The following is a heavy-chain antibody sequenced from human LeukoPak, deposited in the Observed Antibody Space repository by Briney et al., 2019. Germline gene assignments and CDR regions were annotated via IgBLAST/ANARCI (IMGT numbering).Heavy chain of an antibody. CDR3: ARAVITIGYVYYYYYMDV. J-gene: IGHJ6*03. Sequence: GGSLRLSCAASGFTFSSYSMNWVRQAPGKGLEWVSSISSSSSYIYYADSVKGRFTISRDNAKNSLYLQMNSLRAEDTAVYYCARAVITIGYVYYYYYMDVWGKGTTVTISS. D-gene: IGHD2-21*01. CDR1: GFTFSSYS. CDR2: ISSSSSYI. V-gene: IGHV3-21*01.